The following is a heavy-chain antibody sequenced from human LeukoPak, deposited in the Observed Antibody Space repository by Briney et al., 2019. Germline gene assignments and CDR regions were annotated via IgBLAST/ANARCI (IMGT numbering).Heavy chain of an antibody. V-gene: IGHV3-23*01. CDR2: ISGSGGST. CDR1: GLTFSSYA. D-gene: IGHD1-14*01. Sequence: PGGSLRLSCAASGLTFSSYAMSWVRQAPGKGLEWVSVISGSGGSTYYADSVKGRFTISRDNSKNTLYLQMNSLRAEDTAVYHCARDPDDYGDYWGQGTLVTVSS. CDR3: ARDPDDYGDY. J-gene: IGHJ4*02.